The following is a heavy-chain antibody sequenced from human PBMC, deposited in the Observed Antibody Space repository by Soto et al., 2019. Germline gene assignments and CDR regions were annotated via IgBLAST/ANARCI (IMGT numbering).Heavy chain of an antibody. D-gene: IGHD1-1*01. V-gene: IGHV1-2*02. CDR1: GYTFSDYY. J-gene: IGHJ4*02. CDR2: INPNSGGT. Sequence: ASVKVSCKASGYTFSDYYIHWVREAPGQGLEWMGWINPNSGGTKYAPKFQGGVTMTRDTSITTAYMELSRLRSGDTAVYYCAREPATAKPEGVDFWGQGTLVTVSS. CDR3: AREPATAKPEGVDF.